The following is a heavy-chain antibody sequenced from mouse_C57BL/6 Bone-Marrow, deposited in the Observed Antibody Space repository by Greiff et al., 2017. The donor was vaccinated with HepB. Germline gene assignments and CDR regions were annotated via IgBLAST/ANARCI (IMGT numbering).Heavy chain of an antibody. CDR2: IDPSDSYT. V-gene: IGHV1-50*01. D-gene: IGHD2-4*01. CDR1: GYTFTSYW. J-gene: IGHJ1*03. Sequence: QVQLQQPGAELVKPGASVKLSCKASGYTFTSYWMQWVKQRPGQGLEWIGEIDPSDSYTNYNQKFKGQATLTVDTSSSTAYMQLSSLTSEDSAVYYCARYSIRYFDVWGTGTTVTVSS. CDR3: ARYSIRYFDV.